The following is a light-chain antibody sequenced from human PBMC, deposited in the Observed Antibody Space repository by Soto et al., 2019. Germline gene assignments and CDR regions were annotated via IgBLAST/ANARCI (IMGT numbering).Light chain of an antibody. J-gene: IGKJ1*01. Sequence: IRITKSLSLLPATVEDRVTITCRASQSISNWLAWYQQKPGTAPKVLIYHASNLQSGVPSRFSGSGSGTEFTLTISSLQPDDFATYYCQQYNSYSFGQGTKVEIK. CDR2: HAS. CDR3: QQYNSYS. CDR1: QSISNW. V-gene: IGKV1-5*01.